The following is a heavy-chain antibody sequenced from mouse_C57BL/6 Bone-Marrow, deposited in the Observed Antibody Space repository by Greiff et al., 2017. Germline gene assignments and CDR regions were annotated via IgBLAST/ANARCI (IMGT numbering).Heavy chain of an antibody. V-gene: IGHV10-1*01. J-gene: IGHJ3*01. CDR3: VRQGVSYDYARFAY. CDR1: GFSFNTYA. D-gene: IGHD2-4*01. Sequence: EAGGGLVQPKGSLKLSCAASGFSFNTYAMNWVRQAPGKGLEWVARIRSKSNNYATYYADSVKDRFTISRDDSESMLYLQMNNLKTEDTAMYYCVRQGVSYDYARFAYWGQGTLVTVSA. CDR2: IRSKSNNYAT.